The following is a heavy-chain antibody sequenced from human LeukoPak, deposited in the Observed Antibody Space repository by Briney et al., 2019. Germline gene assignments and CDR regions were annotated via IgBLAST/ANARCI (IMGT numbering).Heavy chain of an antibody. D-gene: IGHD3-22*01. V-gene: IGHV1-2*02. J-gene: IGHJ4*02. CDR3: ARVRVRETYYYDSSGYCIDY. Sequence: ASVKVSCKASGYTFTGYYMHWVRQAPGQGLEWMGWINPNSGGTNYAQKFQGRVTMTRDTSISTAYMELSRLRSDDTAVYYCARVRVRETYYYDSSGYCIDYWGQGTLVTVSS. CDR2: INPNSGGT. CDR1: GYTFTGYY.